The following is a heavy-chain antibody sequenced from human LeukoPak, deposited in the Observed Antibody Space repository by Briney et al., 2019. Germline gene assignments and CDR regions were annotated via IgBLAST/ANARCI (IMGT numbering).Heavy chain of an antibody. CDR3: ASTYSYTISCSRSLDY. V-gene: IGHV3-48*04. D-gene: IGHD3-16*01. J-gene: IGHJ4*02. Sequence: GGSLRLSCAASGFTFSTTSMTWVRQAPGKGQEWVSYISSTGNTIYYADSVRGRFTISRDTAKNSLYLQMNSLRAEDTGIYYCASTYSYTISCSRSLDYWGQGTLVTVSS. CDR1: GFTFSTTS. CDR2: ISSTGNTI.